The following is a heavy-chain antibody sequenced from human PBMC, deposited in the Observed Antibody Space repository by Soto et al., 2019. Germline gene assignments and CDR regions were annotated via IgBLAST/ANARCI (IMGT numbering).Heavy chain of an antibody. CDR3: ARGVSYQLLTMDY. V-gene: IGHV1-58*01. Sequence: GASVKVSCKASGVTFTNSIVQWVRQARGQGLEWIGWIVVGSGNTNYAQKFHDRVTMTTDMSTSTAYMELRSLRSDDTAMYYCARGVSYQLLTMDYWGQGTLVTVSS. D-gene: IGHD2-2*01. CDR1: GVTFTNSI. CDR2: IVVGSGNT. J-gene: IGHJ4*02.